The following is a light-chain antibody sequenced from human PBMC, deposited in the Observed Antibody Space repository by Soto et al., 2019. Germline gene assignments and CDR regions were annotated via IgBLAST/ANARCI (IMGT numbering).Light chain of an antibody. V-gene: IGKV1-8*01. CDR1: QGISSY. CDR3: QQYYSYPFT. Sequence: QSPSSFSASTGDRVTITCRASQGISSYLAWYQQKPGKAPKLLIYAASTLLSGVPSRFSGSGSGTDFTLTISCLQSEDFATYYCQQYYSYPFTFGPGTKVDIK. CDR2: AAS. J-gene: IGKJ3*01.